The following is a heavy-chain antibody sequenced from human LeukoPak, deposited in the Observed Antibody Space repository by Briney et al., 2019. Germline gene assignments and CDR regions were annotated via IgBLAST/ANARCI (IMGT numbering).Heavy chain of an antibody. CDR2: IKQDGSEK. D-gene: IGHD6-19*01. Sequence: GGSLRLSCAASGFTFSSYSMNWVRQAPGKGLEWVANIKQDGSEKYYVDSVKGRFTISRDNAKNSLYLQMNSLRAEDTAVYYCARLIAVAGFRYFDYWGQGTLVTVSS. V-gene: IGHV3-7*01. J-gene: IGHJ4*02. CDR3: ARLIAVAGFRYFDY. CDR1: GFTFSSYS.